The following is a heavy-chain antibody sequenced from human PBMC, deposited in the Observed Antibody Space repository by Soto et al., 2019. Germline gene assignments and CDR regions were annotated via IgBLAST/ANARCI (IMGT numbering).Heavy chain of an antibody. CDR2: IYYSGST. V-gene: IGHV4-61*01. Sequence: SETLSLTCTVSGGSVSSGSYYWSWIRQPPGKGLEWIGYIYYSGSTNYNPSLKSRVTISVDTSKNQFSLKLSSVTAADTAVYYCARTPSGYSSGWPYFQHWGQGTLVTVSS. D-gene: IGHD6-19*01. CDR3: ARTPSGYSSGWPYFQH. J-gene: IGHJ1*01. CDR1: GGSVSSGSYY.